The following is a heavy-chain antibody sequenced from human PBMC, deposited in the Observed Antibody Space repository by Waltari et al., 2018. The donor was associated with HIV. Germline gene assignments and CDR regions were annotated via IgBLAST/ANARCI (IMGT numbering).Heavy chain of an antibody. Sequence: EVPLVESGGRLIKPGGSLRLSCAASGITFRNPCMSRVRQAPGEGLEWVGRIKSKTDGGTTDYAAPVKGRFTISRDDSKNTLYLQMNSLKTEDTAVYYCTTPYGGCWGQGTLVTVSS. CDR2: IKSKTDGGTT. CDR3: TTPYGGC. J-gene: IGHJ4*02. D-gene: IGHD2-8*01. V-gene: IGHV3-15*01. CDR1: GITFRNPC.